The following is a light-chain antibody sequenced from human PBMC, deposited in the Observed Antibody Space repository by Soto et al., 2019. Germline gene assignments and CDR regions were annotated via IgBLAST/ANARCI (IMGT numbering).Light chain of an antibody. CDR3: QEFHSSSRT. V-gene: IGKV1-5*03. Sequence: DIRMTQSPSTLSASLGDRVTISCRASRNIDSWLAWYQQRPGGIPQLLIYSASNLQNGVPSRFSGSGSGTDFTLTINVLQPDDFATYYCQEFHSSSRTFGQGTRVDMK. J-gene: IGKJ1*01. CDR2: SAS. CDR1: RNIDSW.